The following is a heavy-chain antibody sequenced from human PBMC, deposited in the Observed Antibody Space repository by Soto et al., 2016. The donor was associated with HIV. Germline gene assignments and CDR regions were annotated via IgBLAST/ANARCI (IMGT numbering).Heavy chain of an antibody. V-gene: IGHV3-21*01. Sequence: EVQLVESGGGLVKPGESLRLSCTGSEFTFRTYSMNWVRQAPGKGLEWVSSISRSSTYIYYADSVKGRFTISRDNAKELNCICKMNSLRAEDTAVYYCARAETYSSSYQDWGQGTLVTVSS. D-gene: IGHD6-13*01. J-gene: IGHJ4*02. CDR3: ARAETYSSSYQD. CDR1: EFTFRTYS. CDR2: ISRSSTYI.